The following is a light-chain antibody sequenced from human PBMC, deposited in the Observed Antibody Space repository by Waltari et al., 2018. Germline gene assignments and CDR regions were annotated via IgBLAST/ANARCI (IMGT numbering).Light chain of an antibody. Sequence: DIQMTQSPSTLSASIGDRVTITCRASESLGSELAWYQQRPGKATNMLIYDASNLQTGVPSRFSGSGSGTEFTLTINNLQPDDFVTYFCQQYSYYPWTFGQETKVEIK. CDR1: ESLGSE. J-gene: IGKJ1*01. CDR3: QQYSYYPWT. CDR2: DAS. V-gene: IGKV1-5*01.